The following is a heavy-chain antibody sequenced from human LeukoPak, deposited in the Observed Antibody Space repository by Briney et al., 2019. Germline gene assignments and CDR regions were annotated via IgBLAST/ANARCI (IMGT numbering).Heavy chain of an antibody. Sequence: PGGSLRLSCAVSGFTFSYYWMSWARQSPGKGLEWVANIYLDGSRAYYVDSVKGRFTISRDNAKNSLFLQMNSLSAEDTAVYYCGRAGPVTKDHFIDVWGKGTTVTVSS. CDR2: IYLDGSRA. V-gene: IGHV3-7*01. CDR1: GFTFSYYW. D-gene: IGHD2-2*01. CDR3: GRAGPVTKDHFIDV. J-gene: IGHJ6*03.